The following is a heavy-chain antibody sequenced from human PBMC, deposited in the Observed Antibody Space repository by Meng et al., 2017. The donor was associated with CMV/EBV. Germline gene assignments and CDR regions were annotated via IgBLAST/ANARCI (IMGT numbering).Heavy chain of an antibody. V-gene: IGHV4-34*01. CDR2: INHRGIT. CDR3: ARGGNWFDP. CDR1: GWSFSGHS. J-gene: IGHJ5*02. Sequence: LLQGAAGLLHTSATLSVTFGGYGWSFSGHSQSRGLKPPGKGLDCIGKINHRGITNYNTTLKSRANISVDTSKSQFSLEQSSVTAAATAVYYCARGGNWFDPWGQGTLVTVSS.